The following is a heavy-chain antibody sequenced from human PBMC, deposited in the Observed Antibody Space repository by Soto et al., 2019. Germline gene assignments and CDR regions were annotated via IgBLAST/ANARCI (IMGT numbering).Heavy chain of an antibody. CDR3: ARGHDSSGYSDS. D-gene: IGHD3-22*01. CDR1: GYTFTTYA. V-gene: IGHV1-3*01. Sequence: ASVKVSCKASGYTFTTYAMHWVRQAPGQRPEWMGWIHAGNGNTKYSQNFQGRVTITKNTLYLQMNSLRAEDRAVYYCARGHDSSGYSDSWGRGTLVTVSS. CDR2: IHAGNGNT. J-gene: IGHJ4*02.